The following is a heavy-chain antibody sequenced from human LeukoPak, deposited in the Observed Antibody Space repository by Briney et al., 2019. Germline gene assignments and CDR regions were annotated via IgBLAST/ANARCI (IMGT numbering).Heavy chain of an antibody. J-gene: IGHJ4*02. D-gene: IGHD3-10*01. Sequence: PGGSLRLSCAASGFTFTSYNMNWVRQAPGKGLEWVSYISSSGSTIYYADSVKGRFTISRDNAKNSLYLQMNSLRDEDTAVYYCARDYGSHGEYFDYWGQGTLVTVSS. CDR2: ISSSGSTI. CDR3: ARDYGSHGEYFDY. V-gene: IGHV3-48*02. CDR1: GFTFTSYN.